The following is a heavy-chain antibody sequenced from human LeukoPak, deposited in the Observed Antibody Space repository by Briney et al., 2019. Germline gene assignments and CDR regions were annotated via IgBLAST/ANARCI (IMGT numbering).Heavy chain of an antibody. CDR3: ATDRGYSYGYLSGDAFDI. J-gene: IGHJ3*02. D-gene: IGHD5-18*01. CDR1: GYTFTSYG. CDR2: ISAYNGNT. Sequence: ASVKVSCKASGYTFTSYGISWVRQAPGQGLEWMGWISAYNGNTNYAQKLQGRVTMTTDTSTSTAYMELSSLRSEDTAVYYCATDRGYSYGYLSGDAFDIWGQGTMVTVSS. V-gene: IGHV1-18*01.